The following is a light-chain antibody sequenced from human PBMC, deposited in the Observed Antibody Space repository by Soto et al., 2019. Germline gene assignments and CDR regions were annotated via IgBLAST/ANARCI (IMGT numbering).Light chain of an antibody. CDR1: QSVSSY. J-gene: IGKJ4*01. CDR2: DAS. Sequence: EIVLTQSPATLSLSPGERATLSCRASQSVSSYLAWYQQKPGQAPRLLIYDASNRATGIPARFSGSGSGTDFTLTISGLEPEDFAVYYCQQRSNWPLTFGGGTKVXIK. V-gene: IGKV3-11*01. CDR3: QQRSNWPLT.